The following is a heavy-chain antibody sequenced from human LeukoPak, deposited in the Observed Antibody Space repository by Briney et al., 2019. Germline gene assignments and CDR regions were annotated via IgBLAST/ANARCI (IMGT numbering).Heavy chain of an antibody. CDR2: IRYDGSQK. J-gene: IGHJ5*02. V-gene: IGHV3-30*02. CDR1: GFNFINYG. CDR3: GNVVATYA. Sequence: GGSLRLSCAASGFNFINYGMHWVRQAPGKGLEWVAFIRYDGSQKYYADSVKGRFTISRDNSKNTLYLEMNGLRRDDTAVYYCGNVVATYAWGQGTLVTVSS. D-gene: IGHD5-12*01.